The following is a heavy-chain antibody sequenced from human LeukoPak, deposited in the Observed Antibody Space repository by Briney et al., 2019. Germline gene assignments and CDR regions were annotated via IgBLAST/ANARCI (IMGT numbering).Heavy chain of an antibody. CDR2: ISYDGSNK. V-gene: IGHV3-30*03. CDR1: GFTFSNYG. J-gene: IGHJ3*02. CDR3: ARGRFGELSVATFDI. Sequence: GGSLRLSCAASGFTFSNYGMHWVRQAPGKGLEWVAAISYDGSNKYYADSVKGRFTISRDNSKNTLYLQMNSLRAEDTAVYYCARGRFGELSVATFDIWGQGTMVTVSS. D-gene: IGHD3-10*01.